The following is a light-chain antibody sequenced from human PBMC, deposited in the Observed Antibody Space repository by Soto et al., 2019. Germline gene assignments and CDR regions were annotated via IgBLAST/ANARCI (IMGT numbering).Light chain of an antibody. CDR3: SSYARTSNLAV. V-gene: IGLV2-14*01. CDR1: SSDVGGYNH. J-gene: IGLJ2*01. Sequence: QSVLTQPASVSGSPGQSITISCTGTSSDVGGYNHVSWYQQHPGKGPKLLIYEVSHRPSGISDRFSASKSGNTASLTISGLRAADEADYFCSSYARTSNLAVFGGGTKLTVL. CDR2: EVS.